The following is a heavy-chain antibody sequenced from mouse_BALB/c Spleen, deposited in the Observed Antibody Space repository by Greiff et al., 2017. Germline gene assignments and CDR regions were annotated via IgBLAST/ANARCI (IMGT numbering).Heavy chain of an antibody. J-gene: IGHJ4*01. CDR1: GYTFTSYW. CDR3: TRDGNYGYAMDY. D-gene: IGHD2-1*01. CDR2: IYPGSGST. V-gene: IGHV1S22*01. Sequence: KQPGSELVRPGASVKLSCKASGYTFTSYWMHWVKQRHGQGLEWIGNIYPGSGSTNYDEKFKSKGTLTVDTSSSTAYMHLSSLTSEDSAVYYCTRDGNYGYAMDYWGQGTSVTVSS.